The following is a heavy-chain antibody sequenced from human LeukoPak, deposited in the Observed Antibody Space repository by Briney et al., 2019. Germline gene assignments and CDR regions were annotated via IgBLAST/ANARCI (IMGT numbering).Heavy chain of an antibody. CDR2: IYYSGST. D-gene: IGHD6-19*01. CDR3: ARRYSYSSLPDY. Sequence: NPSETLSLTCTVSGGSISSSTYYWGWICQPPGKGLEWIGSIYYSGSTYYNPSLKSRVTISVDTSKNQFSLKVSSVTAADTAVYYCARRYSYSSLPDYWGQGTLVTVSS. J-gene: IGHJ4*02. CDR1: GGSISSSTYY. V-gene: IGHV4-39*01.